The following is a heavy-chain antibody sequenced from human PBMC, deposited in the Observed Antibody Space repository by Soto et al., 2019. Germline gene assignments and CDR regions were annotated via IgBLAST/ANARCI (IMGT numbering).Heavy chain of an antibody. D-gene: IGHD3-22*01. V-gene: IGHV4-31*03. CDR2: IYCSGST. Sequence: QVQLQESGPGLVKPSQTLSLTCTFSGGSISSGGYYCSWIRQHPGKGLEWIGYIYCSGSTYYNPSLKSRVTISVDTSKNQFSLKLSSVTAADTAVXYXXXXXYMIVAYGMDVWGQGTTVTXSS. J-gene: IGHJ6*02. CDR1: GGSISSGGYY. CDR3: XXXXYMIVAYGMDV.